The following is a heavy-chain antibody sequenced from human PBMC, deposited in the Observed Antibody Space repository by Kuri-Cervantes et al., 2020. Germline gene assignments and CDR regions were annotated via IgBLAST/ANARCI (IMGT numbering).Heavy chain of an antibody. Sequence: SVTVSCKASGYTFTGYYMHWVRQAPGQGLEWMGWINPNSGGTNYAQKFQGRVTMTRDTSISTAYMELSRLRSDDTDVYYCARVDDYYDSSGYSYWGQGTLVTVSS. CDR1: GYTFTGYY. J-gene: IGHJ4*02. CDR3: ARVDDYYDSSGYSY. V-gene: IGHV1-2*02. D-gene: IGHD3-22*01. CDR2: INPNSGGT.